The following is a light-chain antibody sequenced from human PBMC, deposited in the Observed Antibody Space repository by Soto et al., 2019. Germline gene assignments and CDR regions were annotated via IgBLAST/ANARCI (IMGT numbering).Light chain of an antibody. Sequence: DLQMTQSPSSLSASVGDRVTITCRASQGISNYLAWYQQKPGKVPKLLIYAASTLQSGVPSRFSGSGSGTEFTLTISSLQPEDVATYYCQKYNSATQTFGQGTKVEIK. V-gene: IGKV1-27*01. CDR2: AAS. CDR1: QGISNY. J-gene: IGKJ1*01. CDR3: QKYNSATQT.